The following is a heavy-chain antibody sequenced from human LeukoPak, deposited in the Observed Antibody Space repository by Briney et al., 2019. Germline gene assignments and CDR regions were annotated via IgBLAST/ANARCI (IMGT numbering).Heavy chain of an antibody. V-gene: IGHV4-39*01. CDR3: ASIMITFGGVIVSRDEAFDI. D-gene: IGHD3-16*02. Sequence: PSEALSLTCTVSGGSISSSSYYWGWIRQPPGKGLEWIGSIYYSGSTYYNPSLKGRVTISVDTSKNQFSLKLSSVTAADTAVYYCASIMITFGGVIVSRDEAFDIWGQGTMVTVSS. CDR1: GGSISSSSYY. CDR2: IYYSGST. J-gene: IGHJ3*02.